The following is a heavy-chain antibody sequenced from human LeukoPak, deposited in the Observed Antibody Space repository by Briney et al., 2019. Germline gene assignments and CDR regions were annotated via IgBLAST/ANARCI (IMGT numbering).Heavy chain of an antibody. CDR3: VRWADSRACDI. D-gene: IGHD4-23*01. CDR1: GFTFSSHG. J-gene: IGHJ3*02. Sequence: GGSLRLSCAASGFTFSSHGMHWVRQAPGKGLEWVAVIWYDGSNKYYTDSVKGRFTISRDNSKNTLYLQMNSLRGEDTAVYYCVRWADSRACDIWGQGTMVTVSS. V-gene: IGHV3-33*03. CDR2: IWYDGSNK.